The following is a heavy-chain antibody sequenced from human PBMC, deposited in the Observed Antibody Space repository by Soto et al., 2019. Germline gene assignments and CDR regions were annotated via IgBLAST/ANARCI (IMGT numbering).Heavy chain of an antibody. V-gene: IGHV3-30-3*01. CDR3: ARGSSTRSIAAAGKIGY. CDR2: ISYDGSNK. Sequence: VQLVETGGGLIQPGESLRLSCAASGFTFSSYAMHWVRQAPGKGLEWVAVISYDGSNKYYADSVKGRFTISRDNSKNTLYLQMNSLRAEDTAVYYCARGSSTRSIAAAGKIGYWGQGTLVTVSS. CDR1: GFTFSSYA. D-gene: IGHD6-13*01. J-gene: IGHJ4*02.